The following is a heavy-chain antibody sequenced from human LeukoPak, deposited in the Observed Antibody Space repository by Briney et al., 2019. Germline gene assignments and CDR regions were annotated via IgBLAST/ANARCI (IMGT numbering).Heavy chain of an antibody. CDR1: GYSISTSYY. D-gene: IGHD2-15*01. CDR2: INHSGST. J-gene: IGHJ4*02. Sequence: SETLSLTCTVSGYSISTSYYRSWIRQPPGKGLEWIGEINHSGSTNYNPSLKSRVTISVDTSKNQFSLKLSSVTAADTAVYYCARHPSGGTDYWGQGTLVTVSS. CDR3: ARHPSGGTDY. V-gene: IGHV4-34*01.